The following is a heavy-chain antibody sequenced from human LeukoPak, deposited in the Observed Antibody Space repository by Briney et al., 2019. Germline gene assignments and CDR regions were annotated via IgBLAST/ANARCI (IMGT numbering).Heavy chain of an antibody. Sequence: PSETLSFTCTVSGGSISSYYWSWIRQPPGKELEWIGYIYYSGSTNYNPSLKSRVTISVDTSKNQFSLKLSSVTAADTAVYYCARVLAGRTVTPNYYYYYYMDVWGKGTTVTVSS. D-gene: IGHD4-17*01. V-gene: IGHV4-59*01. CDR1: GGSISSYY. CDR3: ARVLAGRTVTPNYYYYYYMDV. J-gene: IGHJ6*03. CDR2: IYYSGST.